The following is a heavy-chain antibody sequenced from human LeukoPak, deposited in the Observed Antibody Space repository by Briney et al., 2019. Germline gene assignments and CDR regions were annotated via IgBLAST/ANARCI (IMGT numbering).Heavy chain of an antibody. J-gene: IGHJ4*02. CDR1: GFTFSSYA. Sequence: GGSLRLSCAASGFTFSSYAMSWVRQAPGKGLEWVSAISGSGGSTYYADSVKGRFTISRDNSKNTLYLQMNSLRAKDTAVYYCAKRGVRGVISRYFDYWGQGTLVTVSS. D-gene: IGHD3-10*01. CDR3: AKRGVRGVISRYFDY. CDR2: ISGSGGST. V-gene: IGHV3-23*01.